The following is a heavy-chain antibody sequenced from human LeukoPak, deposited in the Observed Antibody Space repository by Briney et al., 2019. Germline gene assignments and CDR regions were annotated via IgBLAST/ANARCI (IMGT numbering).Heavy chain of an antibody. V-gene: IGHV3-23*01. J-gene: IGHJ4*02. Sequence: GGSLRLSWAASGFTLRSNARSGVGQAPGKGREGVSTISGSGDRTNYADSVKGRFTLSRDSSRNTLYLEMNSLRAEDTAVYYCAKESQASSGYWVDCWGQGTLVTVSS. D-gene: IGHD3-22*01. CDR3: AKESQASSGYWVDC. CDR1: GFTLRSNA. CDR2: ISGSGDRT.